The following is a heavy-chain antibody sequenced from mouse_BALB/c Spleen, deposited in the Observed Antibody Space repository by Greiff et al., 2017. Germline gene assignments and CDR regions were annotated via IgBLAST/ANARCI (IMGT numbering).Heavy chain of an antibody. V-gene: IGHV3-6*02. CDR1: GYSITSGYY. CDR2: ISYDGSN. D-gene: IGHD2-4*01. CDR3: ARAYDYEDYYAMDY. Sequence: EVKLEESGPGLVKPSQSLSLTCSVTGYSITSGYYWNWIRQFPGNKLEWMGYISYDGSNNYNPSLKNRISITRDTSKNQFFLKLNSVTTEDTATYYCARAYDYEDYYAMDYWGQGTSVTVSS. J-gene: IGHJ4*01.